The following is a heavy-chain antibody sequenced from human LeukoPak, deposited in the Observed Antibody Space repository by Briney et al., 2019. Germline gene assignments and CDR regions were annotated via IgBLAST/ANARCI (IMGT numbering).Heavy chain of an antibody. Sequence: NPGGSLRLSCAASGFTFSSYAMSWVRQPPGKGLEWIGEINHSGSTNYNPSLKSRVTISVDTSKNQFSLKLSSVTAADTAVYYCARHLHPRDYYGSGTLIRRTRGNFYFDYWGQGTLVTVSS. CDR2: INHSGST. D-gene: IGHD3-10*01. V-gene: IGHV4-34*01. CDR1: GFTFSSYA. J-gene: IGHJ4*02. CDR3: ARHLHPRDYYGSGTLIRRTRGNFYFDY.